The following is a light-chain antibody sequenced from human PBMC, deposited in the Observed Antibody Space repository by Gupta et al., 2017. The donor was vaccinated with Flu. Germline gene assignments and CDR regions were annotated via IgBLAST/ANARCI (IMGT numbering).Light chain of an antibody. CDR1: QSVSGNH. CDR2: GIS. V-gene: IGKV3-20*01. Sequence: QSPGTLSLSPGERATLSCRTSQSVSGNHIAWYQQKPGQAHRLLIYGISSRATGIPDRFSGSGSGTDFTLTISRLEPEDFAVYDCQQSSNFFGPGTKVDIK. CDR3: QQSSNF. J-gene: IGKJ3*01.